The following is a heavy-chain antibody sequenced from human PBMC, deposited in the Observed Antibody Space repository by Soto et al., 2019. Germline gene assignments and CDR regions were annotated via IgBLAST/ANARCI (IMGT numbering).Heavy chain of an antibody. CDR2: IYYSGST. Sequence: QVQLQESGPGLVKPSETLSLTCTVSGGSISSYYWSWIRQPPGKGLEWIGYIYYSGSTNYNPSLTSRVTISVDTSKNQFSLKLSSVTAADTAVYYCARGPARPLEWFFLAWFDPWGQGTLVTVSS. V-gene: IGHV4-59*01. J-gene: IGHJ5*02. D-gene: IGHD3-3*01. CDR3: ARGPARPLEWFFLAWFDP. CDR1: GGSISSYY.